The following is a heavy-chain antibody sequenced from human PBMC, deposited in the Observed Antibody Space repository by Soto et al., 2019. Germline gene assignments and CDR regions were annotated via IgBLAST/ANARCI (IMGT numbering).Heavy chain of an antibody. CDR1: GYTFSSYY. Sequence: ASVKVSCKASGYTFSSYYMHWVRQAPGQGLEWMGIINPSGGSTSYAQKFQGRVTMTRDTSTSTVYMELSSLRSEDTAVYHCARARGYCSSTYCSYYYAMDVWGQGTTVTVSS. J-gene: IGHJ6*02. D-gene: IGHD2-2*01. CDR2: INPSGGST. V-gene: IGHV1-46*01. CDR3: ARARGYCSSTYCSYYYAMDV.